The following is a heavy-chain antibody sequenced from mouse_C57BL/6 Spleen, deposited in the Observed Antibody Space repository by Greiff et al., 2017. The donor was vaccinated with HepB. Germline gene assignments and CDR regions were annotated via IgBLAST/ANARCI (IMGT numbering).Heavy chain of an antibody. CDR3: AREMVTTNYYAMDY. V-gene: IGHV1-72*01. CDR2: IDPNSGGT. D-gene: IGHD2-1*01. Sequence: VQLQQSGAELVKPGASVKLSCKASGYTFTSYWMHWVKQRPGRGLEWIGRIDPNSGGTKYNEKFKSKATLTVDKPSSTAYMQLSSLTSEDSAVYYCAREMVTTNYYAMDYWGQGTSVTVSS. J-gene: IGHJ4*01. CDR1: GYTFTSYW.